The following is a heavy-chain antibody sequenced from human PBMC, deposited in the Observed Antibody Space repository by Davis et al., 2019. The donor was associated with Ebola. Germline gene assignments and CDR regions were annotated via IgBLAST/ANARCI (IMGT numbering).Heavy chain of an antibody. J-gene: IGHJ6*02. V-gene: IGHV3-30*02. CDR3: AKLHSLGPPLYGMDV. Sequence: WGSLRLSCAASGFTFSSYGMHWVRQAPGKGLEWVALIRYDGSNKYYADSVKGRFTISRDNSKNTLYLQMNSLRAEDTAVYYCAKLHSLGPPLYGMDVWGQGTTVTVSS. CDR1: GFTFSSYG. CDR2: IRYDGSNK.